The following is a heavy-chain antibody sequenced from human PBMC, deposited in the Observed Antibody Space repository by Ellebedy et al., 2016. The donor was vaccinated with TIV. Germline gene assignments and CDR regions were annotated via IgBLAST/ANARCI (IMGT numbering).Heavy chain of an antibody. CDR3: VKGAYPVPTVMAV. Sequence: GESLKISCAASGFTFDSYSLTWVRQAPGKGLEWVASISGSSSFKDYADSVKGRFTISRDSAKNSLFLQMTSLRAEDTALYYCVKGAYPVPTVMAVWGQGTMVIVSS. CDR2: ISGSSSFK. J-gene: IGHJ6*02. CDR1: GFTFDSYS. V-gene: IGHV3-21*01. D-gene: IGHD3-16*01.